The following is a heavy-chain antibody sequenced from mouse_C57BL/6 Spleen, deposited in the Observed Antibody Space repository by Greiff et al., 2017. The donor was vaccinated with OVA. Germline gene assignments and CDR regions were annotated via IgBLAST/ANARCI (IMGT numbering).Heavy chain of an antibody. V-gene: IGHV1-22*01. Sequence: VQLQESGPELVKPGASVTMSCKASGYTFTDYNMHWVKQSPGKSLEWIGYINPNNGGTSYNQKFKGKATVTANKSSSTAYMELRSLTSEDTAVYYCARRDYCYALDYWGQGTSVTVSS. CDR3: ARRDYCYALDY. CDR2: INPNNGGT. CDR1: GYTFTDYN. J-gene: IGHJ4*01.